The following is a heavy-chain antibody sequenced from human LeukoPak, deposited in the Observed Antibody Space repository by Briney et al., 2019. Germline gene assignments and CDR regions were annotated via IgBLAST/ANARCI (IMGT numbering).Heavy chain of an antibody. CDR2: INHSGNT. V-gene: IGHV4-38-2*01. Sequence: SETLSLTCAVSGFSVSSGYYWGWIRQPPGKGLEWIGTINHSGNTFYNPSPKSRVTTSVDTSKNQFSLRLSSATAADTAVYYCARRMAGATTDAFDIWGQGTMVTVSS. CDR1: GFSVSSGYY. D-gene: IGHD6-19*01. CDR3: ARRMAGATTDAFDI. J-gene: IGHJ3*02.